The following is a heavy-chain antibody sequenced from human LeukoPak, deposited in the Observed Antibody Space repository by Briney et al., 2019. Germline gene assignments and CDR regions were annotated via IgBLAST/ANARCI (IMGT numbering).Heavy chain of an antibody. CDR1: GFTFSSYW. J-gene: IGHJ4*02. D-gene: IGHD6-13*01. CDR2: INTYWSGT. CDR3: ARDGLAAARDY. Sequence: PGGSLRLSCAASGFTFSSYWMHWGRQAPGKGLGLVSLINTYWSGTTYADSVKGRFTISRDNAKNTLYLQMTSLSADDTAVYYCARDGLAAARDYWGQGTLVTVSS. V-gene: IGHV3-74*01.